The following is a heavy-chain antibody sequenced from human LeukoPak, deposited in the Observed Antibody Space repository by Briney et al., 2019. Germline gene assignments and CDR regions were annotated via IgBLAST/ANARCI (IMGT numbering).Heavy chain of an antibody. J-gene: IGHJ4*02. CDR2: IYPDESNI. CDR1: GYSFPTYW. CDR3: ARPPSRGYSSSFEY. D-gene: IGHD2-2*03. Sequence: GESLKISCKGSGYSFPTYWIAWVRQMPGKGLEWMGIIYPDESNIRYSPSFKGQVTISDDKSISTAYLQWSSLKASDTAMYYCARPPSRGYSSSFEYWGQGTLVTVSS. V-gene: IGHV5-51*01.